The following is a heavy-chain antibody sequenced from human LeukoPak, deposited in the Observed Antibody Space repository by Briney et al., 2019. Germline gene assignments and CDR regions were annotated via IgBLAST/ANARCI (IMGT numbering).Heavy chain of an antibody. D-gene: IGHD3-10*01. CDR2: IRSKANSYAT. CDR3: TRGVIPYYYGMDV. V-gene: IGHV3-73*01. Sequence: GGSLRLSCAASGFTFSGSAMHWVCQASGKGLEWVGRIRSKANSYATAYGASVKGRFTISRDDSKNTAYLQMNSLKVEDTAVYYCTRGVIPYYYGMDVWGQGTTVTVSS. J-gene: IGHJ6*02. CDR1: GFTFSGSA.